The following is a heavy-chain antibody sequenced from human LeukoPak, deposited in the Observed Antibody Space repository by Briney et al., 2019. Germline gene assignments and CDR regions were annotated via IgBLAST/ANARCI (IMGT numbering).Heavy chain of an antibody. D-gene: IGHD3-3*01. Sequence: SETLSLTGAVYGGSFSGYYWSWIRQPPGKGLEWIGEINHSGSTNYNPSLKSRVTISVDTSKNQFSLKLSSVTAADTAVYYCATKPLYDFWSGYQNWFDPWGQGTLVTVSS. V-gene: IGHV4-34*01. CDR1: GGSFSGYY. CDR3: ATKPLYDFWSGYQNWFDP. J-gene: IGHJ5*02. CDR2: INHSGST.